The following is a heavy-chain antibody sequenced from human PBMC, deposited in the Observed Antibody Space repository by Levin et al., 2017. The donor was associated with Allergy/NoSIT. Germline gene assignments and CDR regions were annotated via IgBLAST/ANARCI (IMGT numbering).Heavy chain of an antibody. J-gene: IGHJ4*02. CDR2: ISYDGSNK. Sequence: SCAASGFTFSSYGMHWVRQAPGKGLEWVAVISYDGSNKYYADSVKGRFTISRDNSKNTLYLQMNSLRAEDTAVYYCAKGLVRWLVPLVDYWGQGTLVTVSS. CDR1: GFTFSSYG. CDR3: AKGLVRWLVPLVDY. V-gene: IGHV3-30*18. D-gene: IGHD6-19*01.